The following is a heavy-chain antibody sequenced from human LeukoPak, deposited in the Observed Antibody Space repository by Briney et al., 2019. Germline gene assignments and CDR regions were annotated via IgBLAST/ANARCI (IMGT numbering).Heavy chain of an antibody. CDR2: IYYSGST. J-gene: IGHJ4*02. CDR1: GGSISSGGYY. CDR3: ARDRTVRGVIHYTDY. Sequence: SETLSLTCTVSGGSISSGGYYWSWIRQHPGKGLEWIGYIYYSGSTYYNPSLKSRVTISVDTSKNQFSLKLSSVTAADTAVYYCARDRTVRGVIHYTDYWGQGTLVTVSS. D-gene: IGHD3-10*01. V-gene: IGHV4-31*03.